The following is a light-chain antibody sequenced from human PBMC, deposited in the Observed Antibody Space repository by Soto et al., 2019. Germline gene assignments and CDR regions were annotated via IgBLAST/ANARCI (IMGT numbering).Light chain of an antibody. CDR2: DVS. Sequence: QSALTQPRSVSGSPGQSVTISCTGTSSDVGGYNYVSWYQQHPGKAPKLMIYDVSKRPSGVPDRFSGSKSGNTASLTISGLQAEDEADYYCCSYGVVFGGGTQLTVL. V-gene: IGLV2-11*01. CDR3: CSYGVV. J-gene: IGLJ2*01. CDR1: SSDVGGYNY.